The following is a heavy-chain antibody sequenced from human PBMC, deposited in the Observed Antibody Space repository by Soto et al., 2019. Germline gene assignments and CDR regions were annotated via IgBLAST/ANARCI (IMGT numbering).Heavy chain of an antibody. CDR3: AREYSGSYFELYYFDY. D-gene: IGHD1-26*01. CDR1: GGTFSSYA. Sequence: SVKVSCKASGGTFSSYAISWVRQAPGQGLEWMGGIIPIFGTANYAQKFQGRVTITADESTSTAYMELSSLRSEDTAVYYCAREYSGSYFELYYFDYWGQGTLVTVSS. V-gene: IGHV1-69*13. CDR2: IIPIFGTA. J-gene: IGHJ4*02.